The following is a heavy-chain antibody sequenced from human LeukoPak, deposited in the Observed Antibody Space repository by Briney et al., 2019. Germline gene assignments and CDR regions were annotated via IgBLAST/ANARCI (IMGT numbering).Heavy chain of an antibody. CDR2: IYHSGST. CDR3: ASRVVVAASGY. D-gene: IGHD2-15*01. CDR1: GGSFSGYY. V-gene: IGHV4-34*01. Sequence: SETLSLTCAVYGGSFSGYYWSWIRQPPGKGLEWIGYIYHSGSTNYNPSLRSRVTIAVDKSKNQFSLNLSSVTAADTAVYYCASRVVVAASGYWGQGTLVTVSS. J-gene: IGHJ4*02.